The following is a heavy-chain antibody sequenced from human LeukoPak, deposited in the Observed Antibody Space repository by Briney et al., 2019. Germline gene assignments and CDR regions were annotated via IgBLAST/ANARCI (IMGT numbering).Heavy chain of an antibody. J-gene: IGHJ3*02. V-gene: IGHV4-59*01. CDR3: ARAPAVVPAIAIDGFDI. CDR1: GGSFSAYY. CDR2: IYSSGDT. D-gene: IGHD2-21*02. Sequence: PSETLSLTCTVFGGSFSAYYWGWIRQSLGKGLEWIAYIYSSGDTNYNPSLKSRVAISMDTSKNQFFLNLTFVTAADSAVYYCARAPAVVPAIAIDGFDIWGHGTLVTVSS.